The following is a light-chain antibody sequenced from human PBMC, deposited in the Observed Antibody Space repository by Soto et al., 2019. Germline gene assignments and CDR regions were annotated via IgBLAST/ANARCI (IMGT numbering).Light chain of an antibody. Sequence: TVMTQSPATLSVSPGERATLSCTASQSVSSNLAWYQQKPGQAPRLLIYGASSRATGVPATFSGSGSGTEFTLTISSLQSEDLGLYYCQQYNNWPVTFGPGTKVDIK. CDR1: QSVSSN. CDR2: GAS. J-gene: IGKJ3*01. V-gene: IGKV3-15*01. CDR3: QQYNNWPVT.